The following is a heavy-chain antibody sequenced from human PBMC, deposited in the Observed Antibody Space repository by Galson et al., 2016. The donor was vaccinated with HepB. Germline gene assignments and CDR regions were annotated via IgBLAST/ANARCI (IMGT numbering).Heavy chain of an antibody. CDR2: IKQDGSEK. D-gene: IGHD1-26*01. J-gene: IGHJ3*02. V-gene: IGHV3-7*05. Sequence: SLRLSCAATGFTLTNYWMSWVRQSPGKGLEWVANIKQDGSEKYYVDSVKGRFTISRDNAKNSLYLQMNSLRAEDTAVYYCAREVFYVVGASDAFDIWGQGTMVIVSS. CDR3: AREVFYVVGASDAFDI. CDR1: GFTLTNYW.